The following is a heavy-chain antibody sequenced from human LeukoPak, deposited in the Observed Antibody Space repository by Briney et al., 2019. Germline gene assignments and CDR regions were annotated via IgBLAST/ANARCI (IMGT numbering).Heavy chain of an antibody. D-gene: IGHD2-21*02. CDR1: GGSFSGYY. V-gene: IGHV4-34*01. CDR3: ARGWGPAYCGGDCHRHFDY. CDR2: INHSGST. Sequence: KPSETLSLTCAVYGGSFSGYYWSWIRQPPGKGLEWIGEINHSGSTNYNPSLKSRVTMSVDTSKNQFSLKLSSVTAADTALYYCARGWGPAYCGGDCHRHFDYWGQGTLVTVSS. J-gene: IGHJ4*02.